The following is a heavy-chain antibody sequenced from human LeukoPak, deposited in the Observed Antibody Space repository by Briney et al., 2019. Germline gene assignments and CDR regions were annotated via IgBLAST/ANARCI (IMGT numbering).Heavy chain of an antibody. CDR3: ASYHY. CDR2: ISYDGSNK. CDR1: GFTFSNYG. J-gene: IGHJ4*02. V-gene: IGHV3-30*03. Sequence: GGSLRLSCAASGFTFSNYGMHWVRQAPGKGLEWVAVISYDGSNKYYADSVKGRFAISRDNSKNTLYLQMNSLRAEDTAVYYCASYHYWGQGTLVTVSS.